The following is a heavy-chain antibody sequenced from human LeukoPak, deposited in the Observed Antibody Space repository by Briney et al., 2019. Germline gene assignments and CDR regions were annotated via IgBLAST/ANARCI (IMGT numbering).Heavy chain of an antibody. V-gene: IGHV3-30*04. Sequence: GGSLRLSCAASGFTFSTYAMHWVRQAPGKGLEWVAVISYDGSNKYYADSVKGRFTISRDNSKNTLYLQMNSLRAEDTAVYYCAKDPRILTNYYPYYMDVWGKGTTVTISS. CDR1: GFTFSTYA. J-gene: IGHJ6*03. CDR3: AKDPRILTNYYPYYMDV. CDR2: ISYDGSNK. D-gene: IGHD3-9*01.